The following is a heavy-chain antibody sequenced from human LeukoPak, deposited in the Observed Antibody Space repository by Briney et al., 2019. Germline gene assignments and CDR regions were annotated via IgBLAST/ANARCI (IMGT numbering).Heavy chain of an antibody. CDR1: GGSISSDY. J-gene: IGHJ6*02. CDR2: MYYTGST. V-gene: IGHV4-59*01. Sequence: SETLSLTCSVSGGSISSDYWAWIRQPPGKGLEWIGYMYYTGSTNYNPSLKSRVTISLATSKNQFSLKLSSVAAADTAVYYCARVSVVYGMDVWGRGTTVTVSS. CDR3: ARVSVVYGMDV.